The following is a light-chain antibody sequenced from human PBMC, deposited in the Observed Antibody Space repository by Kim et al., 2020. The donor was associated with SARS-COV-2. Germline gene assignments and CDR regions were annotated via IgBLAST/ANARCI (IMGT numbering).Light chain of an antibody. J-gene: IGLJ2*01. CDR3: GTWDSSLSSAV. CDR1: SSNIGNNY. CDR2: DNN. V-gene: IGLV1-51*01. Sequence: GQNVTISCSGSSSNIGNNYVSWYQQLPGTAPKLLIYDNNKRPSGIPDRFSGSKSGTSATLGITGLQTGDEADYYCGTWDSSLSSAVFGGGTQLTVL.